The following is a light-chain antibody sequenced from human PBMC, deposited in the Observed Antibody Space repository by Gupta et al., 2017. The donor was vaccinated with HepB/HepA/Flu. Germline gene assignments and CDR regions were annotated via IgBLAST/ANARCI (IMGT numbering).Light chain of an antibody. CDR2: DAS. CDR3: QQYHIWPPIT. Sequence: EIVMTQSPATLSVSLGERATLSCRASQSVSSNLAWYQQKPGQAPRLLIYDASTRATGIPPRFSGSGSGTEFTLTISGLQSEDCALYYCQQYHIWPPITFGQGTRLDI. J-gene: IGKJ5*01. CDR1: QSVSSN. V-gene: IGKV3-15*01.